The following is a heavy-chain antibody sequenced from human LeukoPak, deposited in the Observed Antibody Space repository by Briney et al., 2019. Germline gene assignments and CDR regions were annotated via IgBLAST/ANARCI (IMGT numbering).Heavy chain of an antibody. D-gene: IGHD6-13*01. CDR2: INPNSGDT. CDR3: ARAVGQQLVRDYYYYGMDV. J-gene: IGHJ6*02. Sequence: GASVKVSCKASGYTFTSYAMHWVRQAPGQRLEWMGWINPNSGDTNYAQKFQGWVTMTRDTSISTAYMELSSLRSDDTAVYYCARAVGQQLVRDYYYYGMDVWGQGTTVTVSS. V-gene: IGHV1-2*04. CDR1: GYTFTSYA.